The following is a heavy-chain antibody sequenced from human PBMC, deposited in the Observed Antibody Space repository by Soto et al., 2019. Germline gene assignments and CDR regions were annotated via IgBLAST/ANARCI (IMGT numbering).Heavy chain of an antibody. V-gene: IGHV3-11*01. CDR1: GFTFSDYY. Sequence: XVCLRLSFAACGFTFSDYYVSWIRQAPGKGLGWVSYISSSVSTIYYADSVKGRFTISSDNAKNSLYLQMNSLRAEDTAVYYCASRITIFGVVIIHWGQGTLVTVSS. J-gene: IGHJ4*02. CDR3: ASRITIFGVVIIH. D-gene: IGHD3-3*01. CDR2: ISSSVSTI.